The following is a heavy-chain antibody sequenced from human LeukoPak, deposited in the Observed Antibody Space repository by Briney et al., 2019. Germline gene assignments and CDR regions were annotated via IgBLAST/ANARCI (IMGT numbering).Heavy chain of an antibody. V-gene: IGHV3-48*03. D-gene: IGHD3-22*01. CDR3: ARDLYRIVVVPHYFDY. Sequence: GGSLRLSCAASGFTFSSYEMNWVRQAPGKGLEWVSYISSSGSTIYYADSVKGRFTISRDNAKNSLYLQMNSLRAEDTAVYYCARDLYRIVVVPHYFDYWGQGTLVTVSS. J-gene: IGHJ4*02. CDR2: ISSSGSTI. CDR1: GFTFSSYE.